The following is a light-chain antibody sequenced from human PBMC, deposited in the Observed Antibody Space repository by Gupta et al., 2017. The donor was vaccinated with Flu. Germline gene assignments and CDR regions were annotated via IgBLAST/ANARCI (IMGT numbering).Light chain of an antibody. CDR1: ALSNQY. J-gene: IGLJ3*02. Sequence: SYELTQPPSVSVSPGQTARITCSGGALSNQYVYWYQQKPGQAPILMIYDDSQRPSGIPERFSGSSSGTTVTLTISEVQAEDEAVYYCQSSDITSTWVFGGGTKLTVL. V-gene: IGLV3-25*03. CDR3: QSSDITSTWV. CDR2: DDS.